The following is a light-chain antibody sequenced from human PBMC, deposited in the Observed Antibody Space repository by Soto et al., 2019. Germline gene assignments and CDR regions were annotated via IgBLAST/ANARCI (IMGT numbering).Light chain of an antibody. Sequence: EIVLTQSPGTLSLSPGERATLSCKASQSVSTNYLAWYQQKPGQAPRLLIYGASSRATGIPDRFSGGGSGTDFTLTITRLEPEDFALYYCQQYISSITFGQGTRLEIK. CDR2: GAS. CDR3: QQYISSIT. J-gene: IGKJ5*01. V-gene: IGKV3-20*01. CDR1: QSVSTNY.